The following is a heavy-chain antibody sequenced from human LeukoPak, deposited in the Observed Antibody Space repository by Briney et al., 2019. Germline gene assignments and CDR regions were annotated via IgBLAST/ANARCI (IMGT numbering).Heavy chain of an antibody. CDR2: INPNSGGT. CDR3: ARGEYSSSPPSDY. CDR1: GYTFTAYY. V-gene: IGHV1-2*02. Sequence: ASVKVSCKASGYTFTAYYIHWARQAPGQGLEWMGWINPNSGGTNYAQKFQGRVTMTRDTSISTAYMELSRLRSDDTAVYYCARGEYSSSPPSDYWGQGTLVTVSS. D-gene: IGHD6-6*01. J-gene: IGHJ4*02.